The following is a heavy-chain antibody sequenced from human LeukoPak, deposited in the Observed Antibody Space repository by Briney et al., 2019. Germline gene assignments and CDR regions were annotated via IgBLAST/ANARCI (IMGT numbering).Heavy chain of an antibody. Sequence: GSLRLSCAASGFTFSSYWMTWVRQAPGKGLEWVANIKEAGSDKFYVDSVKGRFTISRDNAKNSLYLQMNSLRAEDTAVYYCARTGYDWKGPFDYWGQGTLVTVSS. J-gene: IGHJ4*02. V-gene: IGHV3-7*04. CDR3: ARTGYDWKGPFDY. CDR2: IKEAGSDK. CDR1: GFTFSSYW. D-gene: IGHD5-12*01.